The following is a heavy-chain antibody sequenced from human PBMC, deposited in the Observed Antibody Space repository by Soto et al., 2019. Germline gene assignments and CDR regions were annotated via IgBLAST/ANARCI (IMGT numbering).Heavy chain of an antibody. V-gene: IGHV3-23*01. CDR3: VKDRMAYNSVWDPFDI. D-gene: IGHD1-20*01. CDR2: IGSVGGDT. Sequence: PGGSLRLSCAASGFTFYSYAMSCVRQAPGKGLEWVSTIGSVGGDTYYADSVKGRFTISRDDSKNTLLIQMNSLRAEETAVYYCVKDRMAYNSVWDPFDIWGQGTMVTVSS. CDR1: GFTFYSYA. J-gene: IGHJ3*02.